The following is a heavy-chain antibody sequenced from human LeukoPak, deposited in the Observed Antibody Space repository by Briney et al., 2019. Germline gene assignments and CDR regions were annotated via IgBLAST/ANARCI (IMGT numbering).Heavy chain of an antibody. CDR3: ARERTMVWGVLITRYFDY. V-gene: IGHV4-39*07. J-gene: IGHJ4*02. CDR1: GGSISSSSYY. Sequence: PSETLSLTCTVSGGSISSSSYYWGWIRQPPGKGLEWIGSIYYSGSTYYNPSLKSRVTMSVDTSKNQFSLKLSSVTAADTAVYYCARERTMVWGVLITRYFDYWGQGTLVTVSS. CDR2: IYYSGST. D-gene: IGHD3-10*01.